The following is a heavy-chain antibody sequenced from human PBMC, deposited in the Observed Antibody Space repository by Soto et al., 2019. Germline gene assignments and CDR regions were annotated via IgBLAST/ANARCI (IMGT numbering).Heavy chain of an antibody. CDR2: IYYSGST. Sequence: SETLSLTCTVSGGSISSYYWSWIRQPPGKGLEWIGYIYYSGSTNYNPSLKSRVTISVDTSKNHFSLSLTSVTAADSAVYYCASSRYGYTFYDYWGQGTLVTVSS. D-gene: IGHD5-18*01. V-gene: IGHV4-59*01. CDR1: GGSISSYY. J-gene: IGHJ4*02. CDR3: ASSRYGYTFYDY.